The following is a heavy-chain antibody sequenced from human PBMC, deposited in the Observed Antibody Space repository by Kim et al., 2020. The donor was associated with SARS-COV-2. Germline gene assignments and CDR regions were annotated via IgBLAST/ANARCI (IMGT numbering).Heavy chain of an antibody. V-gene: IGHV3-30*18. D-gene: IGHD6-13*01. CDR1: GFIFSSYG. Sequence: GGSLRLSCVVSGFIFSSYGMHWVRQAPGKGLEWVALISYDGSNKYYADSVKGRFTISRDNSKNTLYLQMNSLRDEDTAVFYCAKGIAAAFRTTYYYYGMDVWGQGTTVTVSS. CDR2: ISYDGSNK. CDR3: AKGIAAAFRTTYYYYGMDV. J-gene: IGHJ6*02.